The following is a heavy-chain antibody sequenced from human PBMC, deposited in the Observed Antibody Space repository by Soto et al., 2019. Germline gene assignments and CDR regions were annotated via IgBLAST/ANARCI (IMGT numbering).Heavy chain of an antibody. CDR1: GESFRPYY. V-gene: IGHV4-34*01. Sequence: PSETLSLTCAVYGESFRPYYWSWIRQPPGKGLEWIGEINHSGSTNYNPSLKSRVTISVDTSKNQFSLKLSSVTAADTAVYYCARHHDAPLDYWGQGIQVTVSS. J-gene: IGHJ4*02. CDR3: ARHHDAPLDY. CDR2: INHSGST.